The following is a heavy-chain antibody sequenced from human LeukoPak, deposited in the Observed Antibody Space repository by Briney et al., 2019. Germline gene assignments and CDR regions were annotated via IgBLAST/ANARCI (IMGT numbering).Heavy chain of an antibody. CDR1: GGSISSSSYY. CDR3: ARHKPNYALDY. V-gene: IGHV4-39*01. D-gene: IGHD4/OR15-4a*01. CDR2: IYYSGST. J-gene: IGHJ4*02. Sequence: SETLSLTCTVSGGSISSSSYYWGWIRQPPGKGLEWIGSIYYSGSTYYNPSLKSRVTISVDTSKNQFSLKLSSVTAADTAVYYCARHKPNYALDYWGQGTLVTVSS.